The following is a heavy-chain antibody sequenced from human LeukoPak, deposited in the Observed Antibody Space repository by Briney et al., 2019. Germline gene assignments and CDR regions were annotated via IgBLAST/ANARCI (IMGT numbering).Heavy chain of an antibody. D-gene: IGHD3-16*01. CDR1: GYTLTELS. CDR3: AREGGY. J-gene: IGHJ4*02. CDR2: IYSGGST. Sequence: SCRVSGYTLTELSMHWVRQAPGKGLEWVSAIYSGGSTYYADSVKGRFTISRDNSKNTLYLQMNSLRAEDTAVYYCAREGGYWGQGTLVTVSS. V-gene: IGHV3-53*01.